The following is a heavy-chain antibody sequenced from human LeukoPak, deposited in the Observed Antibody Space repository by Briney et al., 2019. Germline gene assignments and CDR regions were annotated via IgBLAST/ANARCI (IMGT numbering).Heavy chain of an antibody. J-gene: IGHJ4*02. CDR3: AKDGHYYDSSGYYSDY. Sequence: GGSLRLSCAASGFTFSSYAMSWVRQAPGKGLEWVSAISGSGGSTYYADSVKGRFTISRDNSKNTLYLQMNSLRAEDTAVYYCAKDGHYYDSSGYYSDYWGQGTLVTVSS. V-gene: IGHV3-23*01. CDR1: GFTFSSYA. CDR2: ISGSGGST. D-gene: IGHD3-22*01.